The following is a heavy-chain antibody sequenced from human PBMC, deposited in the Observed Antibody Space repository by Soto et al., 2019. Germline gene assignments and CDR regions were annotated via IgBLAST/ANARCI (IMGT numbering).Heavy chain of an antibody. CDR2: ISVYNGNT. V-gene: IGHV1-18*01. Sequence: GASVKVSCKASGYTFLSYGISWVRQAPGQGLEWMGWISVYNGNTNYAQKLQGRVTMTTDTFTSTAYMELRSLRSDDTAVYYCARAYYDILTGYPHHYKGMDFWGQGTTVTVSS. J-gene: IGHJ6*02. CDR1: GYTFLSYG. CDR3: ARAYYDILTGYPHHYKGMDF. D-gene: IGHD3-9*01.